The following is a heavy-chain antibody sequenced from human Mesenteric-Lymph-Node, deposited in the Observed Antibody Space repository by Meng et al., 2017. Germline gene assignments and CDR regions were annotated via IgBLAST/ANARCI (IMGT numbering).Heavy chain of an antibody. CDR1: GFTVSSNY. J-gene: IGHJ5*02. Sequence: GESLKISCAASGFTVSSNYMSWVRQAPGKGLEWVSVIYSGGSTYYADSVKGRFTISRDNSKNTLSLQMNNLRVEDTAVYYCGKDRAVVVAGTQYNWFDPWGQGTLVTVSS. CDR2: IYSGGST. D-gene: IGHD6-19*01. CDR3: GKDRAVVVAGTQYNWFDP. V-gene: IGHV3-53*01.